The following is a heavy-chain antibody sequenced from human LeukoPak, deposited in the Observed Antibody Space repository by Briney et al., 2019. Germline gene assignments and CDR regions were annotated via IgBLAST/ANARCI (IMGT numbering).Heavy chain of an antibody. CDR3: ARGPPIRYNTGPTTMYRLYYFDY. D-gene: IGHD3-10*02. CDR2: INHSGST. CDR1: GDSISSTTNY. V-gene: IGHV4-39*07. Sequence: SETLSLTCTVSGDSISSTTNYWSWLRQPPGKGLEWIGEINHSGSTNYNPSLKSRVTVSVDTSKNQFSLKLSSVTAADTAVYYCARGPPIRYNTGPTTMYRLYYFDYWGQGTLVTVSS. J-gene: IGHJ4*02.